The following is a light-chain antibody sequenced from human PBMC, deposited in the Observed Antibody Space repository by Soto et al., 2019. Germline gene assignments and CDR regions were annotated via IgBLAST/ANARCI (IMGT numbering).Light chain of an antibody. CDR1: SRDVGGYNY. V-gene: IGLV2-14*01. J-gene: IGLJ1*01. CDR3: SSYTARGTRV. CDR2: EVS. Sequence: QSALTQPASVSGSPGQSITISCTGTSRDVGGYNYVSWHQQHPGKAPKVIITEVSNRPSGVSNRFSGSKSGNTASLTISGLQAEDEADYYCSSYTARGTRVFGTGTKLTVL.